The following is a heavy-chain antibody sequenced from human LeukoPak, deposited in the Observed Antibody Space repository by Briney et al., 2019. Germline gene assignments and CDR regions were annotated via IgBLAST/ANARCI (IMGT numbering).Heavy chain of an antibody. CDR1: GGSISSYY. J-gene: IGHJ6*03. CDR2: IYYSGST. CDR3: ARFELDSTYYYYYMDV. V-gene: IGHV4-59*01. D-gene: IGHD1-1*01. Sequence: PSETLSLTCTVSGGSISSYYWSWIRQPPGKGLEWIGYIYYSGSTNYNPSLKSRVTISVDTSKNQFSLKLSSVTAADTAVYYCARFELDSTYYYYYMDVWGKGTTVTVSS.